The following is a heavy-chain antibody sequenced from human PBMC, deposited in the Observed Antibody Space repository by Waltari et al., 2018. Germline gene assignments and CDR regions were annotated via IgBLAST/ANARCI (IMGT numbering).Heavy chain of an antibody. V-gene: IGHV1-69*01. J-gene: IGHJ5*02. CDR1: GGTFSSYA. CDR2: ITPIVGTA. Sequence: QVQLVQSGAEVKKPGSSVKVSCKASGGTFSSYAISWVRQAPGQGLEWMGGITPIVGTANYEQKCQGRVTITADESTSTAYMELSSLRSEDTAVYYCASLYYYDSSGYYHWFDPWGQGTLVTVSS. CDR3: ASLYYYDSSGYYHWFDP. D-gene: IGHD3-22*01.